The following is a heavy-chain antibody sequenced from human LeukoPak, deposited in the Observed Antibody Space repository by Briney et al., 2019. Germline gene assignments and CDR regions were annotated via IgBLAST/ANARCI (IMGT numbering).Heavy chain of an antibody. V-gene: IGHV3-11*04. CDR2: IGSSGTTI. Sequence: KPGGSLRLSCVASGFTFSDYYMSWIRQAPGKGLEWVSYIGSSGTTIHYADSVKGRFTISRDNAKNSLYLQMNSLRAEDTAVYYCARDRGAVTDVFDYWGQGTLVTVSS. J-gene: IGHJ4*02. CDR1: GFTFSDYY. D-gene: IGHD6-19*01. CDR3: ARDRGAVTDVFDY.